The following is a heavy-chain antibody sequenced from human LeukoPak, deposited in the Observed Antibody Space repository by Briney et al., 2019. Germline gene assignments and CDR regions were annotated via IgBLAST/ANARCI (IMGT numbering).Heavy chain of an antibody. Sequence: GGSLRLSCAASGFTFSSYAMSWVRQAPGKGLEWVSAISGSGDSTYYGDSVKGRFTISRDNSKNTLYLQMNSLRAEDTAVYYCARLYGDQNYWGQGTLVTVSS. V-gene: IGHV3-23*01. J-gene: IGHJ4*02. CDR3: ARLYGDQNY. CDR2: ISGSGDST. D-gene: IGHD4-17*01. CDR1: GFTFSSYA.